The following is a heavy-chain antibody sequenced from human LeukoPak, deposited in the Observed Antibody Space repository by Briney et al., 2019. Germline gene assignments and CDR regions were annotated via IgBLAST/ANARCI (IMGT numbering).Heavy chain of an antibody. D-gene: IGHD1-26*01. J-gene: IGHJ4*02. CDR3: AKAAVGATVLNYLDY. Sequence: KPGGSLRLSCAASGFSFSRYRMNWVRQAPGKGLEWVSSISSNGDYIYYGDSVKGRFTMSRDNAKNSLYLQLSSLRAEDTAVYYCAKAAVGATVLNYLDYWGQGTLVPVSS. CDR2: ISSNGDYI. CDR1: GFSFSRYR. V-gene: IGHV3-21*01.